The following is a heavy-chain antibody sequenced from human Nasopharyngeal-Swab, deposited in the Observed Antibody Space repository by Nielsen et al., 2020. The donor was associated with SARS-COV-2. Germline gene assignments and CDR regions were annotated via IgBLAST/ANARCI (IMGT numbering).Heavy chain of an antibody. D-gene: IGHD2-15*01. V-gene: IGHV3-30*03. CDR2: ISYDGSNK. J-gene: IGHJ6*02. CDR1: GFTFSSYG. CDR3: AREGGYCSGGSCPYYGMDV. Sequence: GESLKISCAASGFTFSSYGMHWVRQAPGKGLEWVAVISYDGSNKYYAGSVKGRFTISRDNSKNTLYLQMNSLRAEDTALYHCAREGGYCSGGSCPYYGMDVWGQGTTVTVSS.